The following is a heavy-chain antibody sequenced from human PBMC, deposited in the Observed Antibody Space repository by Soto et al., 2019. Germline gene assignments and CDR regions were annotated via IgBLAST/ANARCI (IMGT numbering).Heavy chain of an antibody. Sequence: PGGSLRLSCAASGFTFSSYWMSWVRQAPGKGLEWVANIKQDGSEKYYVDSVKGRFTISRDNAKNSLYLQMNSLRAEDTAVYYCARAYGGIAAVAVRAWGYWGQGTLVTVSS. CDR2: IKQDGSEK. CDR1: GFTFSSYW. V-gene: IGHV3-7*01. D-gene: IGHD6-13*01. J-gene: IGHJ4*02. CDR3: ARAYGGIAAVAVRAWGY.